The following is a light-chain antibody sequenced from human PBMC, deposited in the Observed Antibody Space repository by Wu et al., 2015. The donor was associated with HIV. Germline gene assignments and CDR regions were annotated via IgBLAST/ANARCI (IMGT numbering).Light chain of an antibody. V-gene: IGKV1-9*01. CDR3: QQLNTYPLT. CDR1: QGINSY. Sequence: DIQMTQSPSFLSASEGDRVTITCRASQGINSYLAWYQQKAGKAPKLLIHAASILQSGVPSRFSGSGSGTEFILTISSLQPEDFATYYCQQLNTYPLTFGGGPWWRSN. J-gene: IGKJ4*01. CDR2: AAS.